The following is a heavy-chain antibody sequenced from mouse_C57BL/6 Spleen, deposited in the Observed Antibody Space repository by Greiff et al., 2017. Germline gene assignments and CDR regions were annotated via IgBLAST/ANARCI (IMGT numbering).Heavy chain of an antibody. V-gene: IGHV1-80*01. CDR2: IYPGDGDT. Sequence: QVQLQQSGAELVKPGASVKISCKASGYAFSSYWMNWVKQRPGKGLEWIGQIYPGDGDTNYNGKLKGKATLTADKSSSTAYMQLSRLTSEDSAVYFCARGGTEAMDYGGQGTSVTVSS. CDR1: GYAFSSYW. D-gene: IGHD3-3*01. CDR3: ARGGTEAMDY. J-gene: IGHJ4*01.